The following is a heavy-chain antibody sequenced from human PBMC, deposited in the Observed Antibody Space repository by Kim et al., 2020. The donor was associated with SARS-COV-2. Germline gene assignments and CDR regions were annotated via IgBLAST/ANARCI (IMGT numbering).Heavy chain of an antibody. J-gene: IGHJ5*02. V-gene: IGHV4-59*13. D-gene: IGHD3-3*01. CDR3: ARATYYDFWSGSGVYWFDP. CDR2: IYYSGST. CDR1: GGSISSYY. Sequence: SETLSLTCTVSGGSISSYYWSWIRQPPGKGLEWIGYIYYSGSTNYNPSLKSRVTISVDTSKNQFSLKLSSVTAADTAVYYCARATYYDFWSGSGVYWFDPWGQGTVVTVSS.